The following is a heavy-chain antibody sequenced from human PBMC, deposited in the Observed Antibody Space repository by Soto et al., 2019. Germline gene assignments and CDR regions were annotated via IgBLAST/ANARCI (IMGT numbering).Heavy chain of an antibody. CDR1: GGSISSGGYY. Sequence: QVQLQESGPGLVKPSQTLSLTCTVSGGSISSGGYYWSWIRQHPGKGLEWIGYIYYSGSTYYNPSLKSRVTISVDTSKNQFSLKLISVTAADTAVYYCARFSYGDYEDAGAFDIWGQGTMVTVSS. V-gene: IGHV4-31*03. D-gene: IGHD4-17*01. J-gene: IGHJ3*02. CDR2: IYYSGST. CDR3: ARFSYGDYEDAGAFDI.